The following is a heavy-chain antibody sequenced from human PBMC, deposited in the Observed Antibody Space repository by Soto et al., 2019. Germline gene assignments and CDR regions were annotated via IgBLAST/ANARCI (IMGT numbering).Heavy chain of an antibody. CDR3: ARHNYGSGSTYFDY. Sequence: SETLSLTCAVSGGSISSGGYSWSWIRQPPGKGLECIGYIYHSRSTYYNPSLKSRVTISVDRSKNQFSLKLSSVTAADTAVYYCARHNYGSGSTYFDYWGQGTLVTVSS. J-gene: IGHJ4*02. V-gene: IGHV4-30-2*01. D-gene: IGHD3-10*01. CDR1: GGSISSGGYS. CDR2: IYHSRST.